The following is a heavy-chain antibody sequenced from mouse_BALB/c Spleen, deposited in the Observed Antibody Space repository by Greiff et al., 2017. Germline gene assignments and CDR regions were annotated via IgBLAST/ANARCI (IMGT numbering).Heavy chain of an antibody. CDR2: INPSTGYT. CDR1: GYTFTSYW. J-gene: IGHJ3*01. D-gene: IGHD2-1*01. V-gene: IGHV1-7*01. Sequence: QVQLQQSGAELAKPGASVKMSCKASGYTFTSYWMHWVKQRPGQGLEWIGYINPSTGYTEYNQKFKDKATLTADKSSSTAYMQLSSLTSEDSAVYYCARWALLLFAYWGQGTLVTVSA. CDR3: ARWALLLFAY.